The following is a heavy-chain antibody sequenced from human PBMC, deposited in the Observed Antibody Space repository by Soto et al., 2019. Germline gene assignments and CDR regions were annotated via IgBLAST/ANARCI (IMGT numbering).Heavy chain of an antibody. Sequence: PSETLSLTCNVSGDSISRRYYYWGWIRQTPGEGLEWIGSIYYSGRTYYNPSLKSRVTISIDTSKNQFSLKLSSVTAADTAVYYCATSYGNAWYTYWGQGTQVTISS. CDR3: ATSYGNAWYTY. CDR1: GDSISRRYYY. J-gene: IGHJ4*02. CDR2: IYYSGRT. D-gene: IGHD6-13*01. V-gene: IGHV4-39*07.